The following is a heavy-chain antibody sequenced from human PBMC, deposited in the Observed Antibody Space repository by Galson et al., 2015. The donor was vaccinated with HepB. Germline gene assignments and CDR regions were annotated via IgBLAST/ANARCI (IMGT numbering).Heavy chain of an antibody. D-gene: IGHD2-2*01. J-gene: IGHJ6*02. Sequence: SVKVSCKASGYTFTSYAMHWVRQAPGQRLEWMGWINAGNGNTKYSQKFQGRVTITRDTSASTAYMELSSLRSEDTAVYYCATLPSSYYYYYGMDVWGQGTTVTVSS. CDR3: ATLPSSYYYYYGMDV. V-gene: IGHV1-3*01. CDR1: GYTFTSYA. CDR2: INAGNGNT.